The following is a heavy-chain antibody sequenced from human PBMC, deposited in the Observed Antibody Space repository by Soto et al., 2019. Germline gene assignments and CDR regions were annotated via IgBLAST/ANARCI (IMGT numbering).Heavy chain of an antibody. V-gene: IGHV4-30-2*01. CDR1: GGSISSGGYS. J-gene: IGHJ5*01. CDR3: STRAYDTNGYYRFDP. CDR2: IYHSGST. D-gene: IGHD3-22*01. Sequence: KPSETLSLTCAVSGGSISSGGYSWSWIRQPPGKGLEWIGYIYHSGSTYYNPSLKSRVTISLDTSKNQFSLTLSAVTAADTAMYYCSTRAYDTNGYYRFDPWGQGTLVTVSS.